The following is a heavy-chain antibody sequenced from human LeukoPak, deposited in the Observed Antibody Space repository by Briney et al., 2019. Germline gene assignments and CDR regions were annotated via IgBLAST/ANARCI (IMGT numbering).Heavy chain of an antibody. D-gene: IGHD6-19*01. CDR3: ARGGFYSSGWYGNWFDP. CDR2: INPNSGGT. V-gene: IGHV1-2*02. J-gene: IGHJ5*02. Sequence: ASVKVSCKASGYTFTGYYMHWVRQAPGQGLEWMGWINPNSGGTNYARKFQGRVTMTRDTSISTAYMELSRLRSDDTAVYYCARGGFYSSGWYGNWFDPWGQGTLVTVSS. CDR1: GYTFTGYY.